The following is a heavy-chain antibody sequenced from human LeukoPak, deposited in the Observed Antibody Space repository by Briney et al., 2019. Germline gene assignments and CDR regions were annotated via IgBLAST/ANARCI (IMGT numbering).Heavy chain of an antibody. CDR1: GGSIRSSYYY. V-gene: IGHV4-39*01. Sequence: PSETLSLTCTVSGGSIRSSYYYWGWIRQPPGKGLEWIGSIDDSGSTYYNPSLKSRVTISVDTSKNQCSRKLNSVSAADTAVHYCARHYSPCGQGTLVTVSS. D-gene: IGHD2-21*01. CDR2: IDDSGST. CDR3: ARHYSP. J-gene: IGHJ5*02.